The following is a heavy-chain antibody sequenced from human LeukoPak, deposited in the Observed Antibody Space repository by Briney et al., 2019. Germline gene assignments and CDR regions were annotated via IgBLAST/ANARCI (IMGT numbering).Heavy chain of an antibody. Sequence: GGSLRLSCAASGFTFSSYGMHWVRQAPGKGLEWVAVIWYDGSNKYYADSVRGRFTISRDNSKNTLYLQMNSLRAEVTAVYYCARAAIRITIFGVVTGLDYFDYWGQGTLVTVSS. CDR3: ARAAIRITIFGVVTGLDYFDY. D-gene: IGHD3-3*01. J-gene: IGHJ4*02. CDR1: GFTFSSYG. V-gene: IGHV3-33*01. CDR2: IWYDGSNK.